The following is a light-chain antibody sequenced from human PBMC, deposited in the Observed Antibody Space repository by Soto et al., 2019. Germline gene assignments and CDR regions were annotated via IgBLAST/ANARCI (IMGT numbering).Light chain of an antibody. CDR3: QRRSHWPVP. J-gene: IGKJ3*01. CDR2: DAS. Sequence: EIVLTQSPATLSLSPGERVTLSCRASQRVSSSLAWYQQKPGQAPRILIFDASQRATGIPPRFSGRRSGADFTLTICSLEPEDFAVYYCQRRSHWPVPFGPGTPVDF. CDR1: QRVSSS. V-gene: IGKV3-11*01.